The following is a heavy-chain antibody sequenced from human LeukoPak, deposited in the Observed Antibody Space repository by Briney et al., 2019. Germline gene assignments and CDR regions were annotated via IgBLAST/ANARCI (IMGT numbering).Heavy chain of an antibody. J-gene: IGHJ6*02. Sequence: SVKGRFTISRDDAKNSLYLQMNSLRAEDTAVYYCASSSGTGYYYGMDVWGQGTTVTVSS. CDR3: ASSSGTGYYYGMDV. D-gene: IGHD6-25*01. V-gene: IGHV3-21*06.